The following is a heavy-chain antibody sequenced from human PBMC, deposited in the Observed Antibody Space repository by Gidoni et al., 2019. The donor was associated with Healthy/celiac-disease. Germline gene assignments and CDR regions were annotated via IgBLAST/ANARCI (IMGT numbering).Heavy chain of an antibody. V-gene: IGHV3-23*01. Sequence: EVQLLESGGGLVQPGGSLRLACAAYGFTVRSYAMSWVRQAPGKGLEWVSAISGSGGSTYYADSVKGRFTISRDNSKNTLYLQMNSLRAEDTAVYYCAKVGYSGYGLSFDYWGQGTLVTVSS. CDR1: GFTVRSYA. CDR3: AKVGYSGYGLSFDY. D-gene: IGHD5-12*01. CDR2: ISGSGGST. J-gene: IGHJ4*02.